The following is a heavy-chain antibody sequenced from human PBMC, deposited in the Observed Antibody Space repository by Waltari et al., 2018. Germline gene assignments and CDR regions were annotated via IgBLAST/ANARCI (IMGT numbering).Heavy chain of an antibody. Sequence: QVQLVESGGGVVQPGRSLRLSCAASGFTFSSYGMHWVRQAPGKGLEWVAVISYDGSNKYYADSVKGRFTISRDNAKNTLYLQMNSLRAEDTAVYYCAREVASWFYFDSWGQGTLVTVSS. V-gene: IGHV3-30*03. CDR3: AREVASWFYFDS. CDR1: GFTFSSYG. CDR2: ISYDGSNK. J-gene: IGHJ4*02. D-gene: IGHD3-22*01.